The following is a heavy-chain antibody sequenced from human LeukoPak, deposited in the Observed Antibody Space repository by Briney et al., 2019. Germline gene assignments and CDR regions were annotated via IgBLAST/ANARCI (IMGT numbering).Heavy chain of an antibody. J-gene: IGHJ4*02. Sequence: SETLSLTCTVSGGSISSGDYYWSWIRQPPGKGLEWIGYIYYSGSTYYNPSLKSRVTISVDTSKNQFSLKLSSVTAADTAVYYCARGRGHYDILTGFHYFDYWGQGTLVTVSS. V-gene: IGHV4-30-4*01. CDR3: ARGRGHYDILTGFHYFDY. CDR2: IYYSGST. CDR1: GGSISSGDYY. D-gene: IGHD3-9*01.